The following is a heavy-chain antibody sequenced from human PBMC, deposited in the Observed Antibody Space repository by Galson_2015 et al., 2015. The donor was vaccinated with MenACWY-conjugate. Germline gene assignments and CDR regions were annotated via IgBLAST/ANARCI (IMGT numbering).Heavy chain of an antibody. CDR1: GFIFTSCG. Sequence: SLRLSCAASGFIFTSCGMHWVRQAPGKGLEWVALISYDGSDKYYADSVKGRFTISRDNSKNTLYLQVNSLRADDTAVYYCAKSRQYYYGSGTYYFYYYMDDWGKGTTVTVSS. J-gene: IGHJ6*03. D-gene: IGHD3-10*01. CDR2: ISYDGSDK. V-gene: IGHV3-30*18. CDR3: AKSRQYYYGSGTYYFYYYMDD.